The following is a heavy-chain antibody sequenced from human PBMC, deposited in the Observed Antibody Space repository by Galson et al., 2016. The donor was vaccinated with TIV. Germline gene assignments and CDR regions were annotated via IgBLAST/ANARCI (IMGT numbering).Heavy chain of an antibody. CDR1: GFTFSIFA. J-gene: IGHJ6*02. CDR2: ISGGGGST. CDR3: TEVPSSGFSYYYGLDV. Sequence: SLRLSCAASGFTFSIFAMTWVRQAPGMGLEWVSAISGGGGSTYYADSVKGRFTVSRDNSKNTVFLQMKSLRAEDTAVYYCTEVPSSGFSYYYGLDVWGQGTTVTVSS. V-gene: IGHV3-23*01. D-gene: IGHD3-22*01.